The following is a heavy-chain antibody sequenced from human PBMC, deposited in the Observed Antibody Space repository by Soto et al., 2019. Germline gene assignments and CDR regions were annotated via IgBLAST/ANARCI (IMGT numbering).Heavy chain of an antibody. CDR1: GGSISSYF. Sequence: XETLSLTLTVSGGSISSYFWSLFRQPPGKGLEWIGYIYYSGSTNYNPSLKSRVTISVDTSKNQFSLKLSSVTAADTAVYYCARDGRDCSGGSCYSGLYYYYGMDVWGQGTTVTVSS. J-gene: IGHJ6*02. V-gene: IGHV4-59*01. D-gene: IGHD2-15*01. CDR3: ARDGRDCSGGSCYSGLYYYYGMDV. CDR2: IYYSGST.